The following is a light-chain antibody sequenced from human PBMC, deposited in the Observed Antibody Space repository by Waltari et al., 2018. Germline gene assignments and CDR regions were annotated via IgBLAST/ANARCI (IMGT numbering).Light chain of an antibody. V-gene: IGKV3-20*01. Sequence: EVVLTQSPGTLSLSPGERATLSCRASQRLIKRYVAWYQQKPGQAPTLLIYGASNRAAGIPDRFSVSGSETDLALTLSRLDAEDFGVYYCQQYGSSVMYTFGQGTKLEIK. CDR3: QQYGSSVMYT. J-gene: IGKJ2*01. CDR2: GAS. CDR1: QRLIKRY.